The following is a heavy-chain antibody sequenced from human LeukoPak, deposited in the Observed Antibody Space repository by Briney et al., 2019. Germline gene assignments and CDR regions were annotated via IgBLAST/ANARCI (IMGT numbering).Heavy chain of an antibody. CDR2: IRSKANSYAT. D-gene: IGHD6-13*01. Sequence: GGSLRLSCAASGFTFGGSAMHWVRQASGKGLEWVGRIRSKANSYATAYAASVKGRFTISRDDSKNTAYLQMNSLKTEDTAVYFCTRAPDSSSWYNYFDYWGQGTLVTVSS. V-gene: IGHV3-73*01. CDR1: GFTFGGSA. CDR3: TRAPDSSSWYNYFDY. J-gene: IGHJ4*02.